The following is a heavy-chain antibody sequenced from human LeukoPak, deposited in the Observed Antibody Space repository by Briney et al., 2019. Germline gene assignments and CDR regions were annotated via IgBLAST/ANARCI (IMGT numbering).Heavy chain of an antibody. Sequence: ASVKVSCKASGYTFTGYYMHWARQAPGQGLEWMGWINPNSGGTNYAQKFQGRVTMTRDTSISTAYMELSRLRSDDTAVYYCARGEAVAGIGAFDIWGQGTMVTVSS. CDR1: GYTFTGYY. V-gene: IGHV1-2*02. J-gene: IGHJ3*02. CDR2: INPNSGGT. CDR3: ARGEAVAGIGAFDI. D-gene: IGHD6-19*01.